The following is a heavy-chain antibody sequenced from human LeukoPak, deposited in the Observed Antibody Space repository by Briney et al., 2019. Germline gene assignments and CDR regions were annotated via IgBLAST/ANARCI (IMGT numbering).Heavy chain of an antibody. J-gene: IGHJ6*02. CDR1: GFTFSSYW. CDR3: ARGGGLDV. V-gene: IGHV3-7*03. Sequence: PGGSLRLSCAAFGFTFSSYWMNWAHQAPGKGLEWVASINHNGNVNYYVDSVKGRFTISRDNAKNSLYLQMSNLRAEDTAVYFCARGGGLDVWGQGATVTVSS. D-gene: IGHD3-16*01. CDR2: INHNGNVN.